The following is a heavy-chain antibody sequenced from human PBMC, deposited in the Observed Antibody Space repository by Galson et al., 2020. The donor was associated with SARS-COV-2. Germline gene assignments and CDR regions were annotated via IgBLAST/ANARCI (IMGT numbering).Heavy chain of an antibody. CDR1: GVSVISGGNY. V-gene: IGHV4-31*03. Sequence: SETLSLTCTVSGVSVISGGNYWTWIRQHPGKGLKWIGHIFSSVTTYYSPSLKRRVTISVDTSQNQFSLRLSSVTAADTAVYDCARGRFYDSTGYSTSYYFDSWGQGTLVTVSS. J-gene: IGHJ4*02. CDR2: IFSSVTT. CDR3: ARGRFYDSTGYSTSYYFDS. D-gene: IGHD3-22*01.